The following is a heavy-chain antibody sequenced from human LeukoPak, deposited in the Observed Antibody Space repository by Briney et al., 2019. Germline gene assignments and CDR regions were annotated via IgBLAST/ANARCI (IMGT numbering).Heavy chain of an antibody. CDR2: IRYDGSNK. D-gene: IGHD6-13*01. V-gene: IGHV3-30*02. CDR1: GFTFSSYG. CDR3: AKCVGQQQLVPNWYFDL. Sequence: GGSLRLSCAASGFTFSSYGMHWVRQAPAKGLEWVAFIRYDGSNKYYADSVKGRFTISRDNSKNTLYLQMNSLRAEDTAVYYCAKCVGQQQLVPNWYFDLWGRGTLVTVSS. J-gene: IGHJ2*01.